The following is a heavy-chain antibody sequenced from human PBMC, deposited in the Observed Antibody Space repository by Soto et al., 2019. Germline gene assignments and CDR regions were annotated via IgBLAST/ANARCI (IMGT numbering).Heavy chain of an antibody. CDR3: VHVMITYGGTVGDGAFDV. CDR1: GFSLATTGVG. CDR2: VYWDDDT. J-gene: IGHJ3*01. Sequence: QITLKESGPTEVKPTETLALTCTFSGFSLATTGVGVGWVRQPPGGALEWIAVVYWDDDTRYNPSLETRLTLTKDTHKYPVALTMTVMEFVDTATFYCVHVMITYGGTVGDGAFDVWGQGDVVTGSS. V-gene: IGHV2-5*02. D-gene: IGHD3-16*01.